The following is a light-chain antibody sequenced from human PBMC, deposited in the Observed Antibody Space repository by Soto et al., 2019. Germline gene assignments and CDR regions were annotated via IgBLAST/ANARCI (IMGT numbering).Light chain of an antibody. Sequence: DIQMTQSPSTLSASVGDRVTITCRASRSISSWLAWYQQRPGKAPNLLIYKASSLESGVPSRFSGSGSGTEFSLTISSLQPDDFATYYCQQYNSYPLTFGQGTKVEIK. CDR1: RSISSW. CDR3: QQYNSYPLT. CDR2: KAS. V-gene: IGKV1-5*03. J-gene: IGKJ1*01.